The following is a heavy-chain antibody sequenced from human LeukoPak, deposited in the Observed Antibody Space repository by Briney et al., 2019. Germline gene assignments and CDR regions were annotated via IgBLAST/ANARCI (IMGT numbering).Heavy chain of an antibody. CDR1: GGTFSSYA. CDR2: IIPIFGTA. J-gene: IGHJ6*03. V-gene: IGHV1-69*06. CDR3: ARAIAVAGSDYYYYYMDV. Sequence: SVKVSCKASGGTFSSYAISWVRQAPGQGLEWMGRIIPIFGTANYAQKFQGRVTITADKFTSTAYMELSSLRSEDTAVYYCARAIAVAGSDYYYYYMDVWGKGTTVTVSS. D-gene: IGHD6-19*01.